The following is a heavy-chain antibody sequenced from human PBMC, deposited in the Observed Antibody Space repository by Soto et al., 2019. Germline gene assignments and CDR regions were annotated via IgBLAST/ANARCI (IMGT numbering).Heavy chain of an antibody. CDR2: ITGSGGDT. J-gene: IGHJ4*02. D-gene: IGHD6-25*01. CDR1: GFTFSNYA. CDR3: AKGSASGSPYYFDF. Sequence: GGSLRLSCAASGFTFSNYAMSWVRQAPGKGLEWVSAITGSGGDTFHADSVKGRFTISRDNSKTTLFLQMNRLGADDTAVYYCAKGSASGSPYYFDFWGQGTLVTV. V-gene: IGHV3-23*01.